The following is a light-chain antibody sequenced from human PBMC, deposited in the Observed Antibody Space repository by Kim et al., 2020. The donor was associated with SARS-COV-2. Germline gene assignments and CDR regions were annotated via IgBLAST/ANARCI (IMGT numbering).Light chain of an antibody. Sequence: EIVLTQSPGTLSLYPGERATLSCRASQSVSSSYLAWYQQKPGQAPRLLIYGASSRATGIPDRFSGSGSGTDFTLTISRLEPEDFAVYYCQQYGSAPPTYTFGQGTKREI. CDR2: GAS. V-gene: IGKV3-20*01. J-gene: IGKJ2*01. CDR3: QQYGSAPPTYT. CDR1: QSVSSSY.